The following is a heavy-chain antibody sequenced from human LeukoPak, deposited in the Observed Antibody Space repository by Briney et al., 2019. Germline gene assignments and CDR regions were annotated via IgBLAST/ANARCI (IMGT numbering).Heavy chain of an antibody. CDR2: ISSSSSAI. CDR3: GTGDPRFDY. CDR1: GFSFSSYS. Sequence: GGSLRLSCAASGFSFSSYSMNWVRQAPGKGLEWVSYISSSSSAIYYTDSVKGRFTISRDNAKNSVYLQMNSLRAEDTAVYYCGTGDPRFDYWGQGILVTVSP. D-gene: IGHD7-27*01. V-gene: IGHV3-48*01. J-gene: IGHJ4*02.